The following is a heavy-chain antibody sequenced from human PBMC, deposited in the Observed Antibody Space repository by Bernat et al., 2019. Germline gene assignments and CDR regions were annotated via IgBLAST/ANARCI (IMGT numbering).Heavy chain of an antibody. J-gene: IGHJ6*03. Sequence: QVQLVESGGGEVQPGRSLRLSCAASGFTFSSYAMHWVRQAPGKGLEWVAVISYDGSNKYYADSVKGRFTISRDTSKNTLYLQMNSLRAEDTAVYYCAREQGIYYYMDVWGKGPTVTVSS. V-gene: IGHV3-30*01. CDR3: AREQGIYYYMDV. CDR2: ISYDGSNK. CDR1: GFTFSSYA.